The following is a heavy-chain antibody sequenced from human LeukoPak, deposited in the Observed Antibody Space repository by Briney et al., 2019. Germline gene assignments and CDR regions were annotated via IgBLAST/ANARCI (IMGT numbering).Heavy chain of an antibody. CDR3: ARLELNYYGMDV. CDR2: ISGGGSAI. CDR1: GFTFSSYD. V-gene: IGHV3-48*03. J-gene: IGHJ6*02. D-gene: IGHD3-10*01. Sequence: GGSLRLSCAASGFTFSSYDMSWVRQAPGKGLEWVSYISGGGSAIYYADSVKGRFTISRDNAKNSLYLQINSLRAEDTAVYYCARLELNYYGMDVWGQGTPVTVSS.